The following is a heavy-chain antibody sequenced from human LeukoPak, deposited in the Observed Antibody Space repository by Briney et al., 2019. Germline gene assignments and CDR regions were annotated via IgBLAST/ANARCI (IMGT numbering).Heavy chain of an antibody. CDR3: ARPLGYCSDSRCPQSWFDP. V-gene: IGHV4-34*01. D-gene: IGHD2-15*01. CDR2: INHSGST. Sequence: PSETLSLTCAVYGGSFSGYCWSWIRQPPGKGLEWIGEINHSGSTNYNPSLKSRVTISVDTSKNQFSLKLSSVTAADTAVYYCARPLGYCSDSRCPQSWFDPWGQGTLVTVSS. CDR1: GGSFSGYC. J-gene: IGHJ5*02.